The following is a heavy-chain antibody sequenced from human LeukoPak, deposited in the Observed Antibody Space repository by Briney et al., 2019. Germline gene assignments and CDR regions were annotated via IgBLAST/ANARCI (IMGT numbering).Heavy chain of an antibody. V-gene: IGHV4-4*09. J-gene: IGHJ4*02. CDR2: IYTSGST. D-gene: IGHD6-13*01. CDR3: AAAGLMWFDY. CDR1: GGSISSYY. Sequence: SETLSLTCTVSGGSISSYYWSWIRQPPGKGLEWIGYIYTSGSTNYDPSLKSRVTISVDTSKNQFSLKLSSVTAADTAVYCCAAAGLMWFDYWGQGTLVTVSS.